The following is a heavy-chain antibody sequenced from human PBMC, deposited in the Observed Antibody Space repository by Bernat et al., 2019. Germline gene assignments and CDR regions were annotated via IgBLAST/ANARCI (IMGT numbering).Heavy chain of an antibody. V-gene: IGHV3-74*01. J-gene: IGHJ4*02. Sequence: EVQLVESGGGLVQPGGSLRLSCAASGFTFSSYWMHWVRQAPGKGLVWVSRINSDGSSTRYADSVKGRFTMSRDNDKNMLYLQMNSLRDEDTAGYYCARTSGFWGQGTLVTVSS. CDR2: INSDGSST. D-gene: IGHD3-10*01. CDR1: GFTFSSYW. CDR3: ARTSGF.